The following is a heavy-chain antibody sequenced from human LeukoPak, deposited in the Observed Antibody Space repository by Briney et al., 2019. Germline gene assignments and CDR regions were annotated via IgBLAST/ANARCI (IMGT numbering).Heavy chain of an antibody. CDR3: ANLLTYYYDSSGQNLDY. V-gene: IGHV3-23*01. CDR2: ISGSGGST. J-gene: IGHJ4*02. D-gene: IGHD3-22*01. CDR1: GFTFSSYA. Sequence: GGSLRLSCAASGFTFSSYAMSWVRQAPGKGLEWVSAISGSGGSTYYADSVKGRFTISRDNSKNTLYLQMNSLRAEDTAVYYRANLLTYYYDSSGQNLDYWGQGTLVTVSS.